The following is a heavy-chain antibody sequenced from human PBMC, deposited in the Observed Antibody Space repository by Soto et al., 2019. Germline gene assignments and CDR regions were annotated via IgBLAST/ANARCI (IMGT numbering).Heavy chain of an antibody. D-gene: IGHD3-10*02. Sequence: NPSETLSLTCTVSGGSVSSYVWSWIRQPPGKGLEWIGYLNYSGNTNYNPSLKSRVTMSVDTSKNQFSLKLSSVTAADTAVYYCAGGAYVTSRMTLGYWGQGTLVTVSS. CDR3: AGGAYVTSRMTLGY. J-gene: IGHJ4*02. V-gene: IGHV4-59*02. CDR2: LNYSGNT. CDR1: GGSVSSYV.